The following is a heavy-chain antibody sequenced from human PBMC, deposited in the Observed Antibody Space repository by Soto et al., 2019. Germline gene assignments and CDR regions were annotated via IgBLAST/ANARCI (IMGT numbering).Heavy chain of an antibody. J-gene: IGHJ4*02. D-gene: IGHD1-7*01. CDR2: IYYRGST. V-gene: IGHV4-31*03. CDR3: ARDRGTGTTYYFDY. Sequence: SETLSLTCTVSGASISSGGYYWSWARQHPGKGLEWIGYIYYRGSTYYNPSLKSRVTISADTSKNQFSLKLNSVTAADTAVYYCARDRGTGTTYYFDYWGQGALVTVSS. CDR1: GASISSGGYY.